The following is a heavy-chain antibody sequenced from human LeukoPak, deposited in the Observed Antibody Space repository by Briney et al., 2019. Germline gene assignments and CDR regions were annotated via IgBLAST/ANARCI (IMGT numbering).Heavy chain of an antibody. CDR3: AKESAYDFWSGYSDY. D-gene: IGHD3-3*01. V-gene: IGHV3-30*02. J-gene: IGHJ4*02. CDR1: GFTFSSYG. CDR2: IRYDGSNK. Sequence: GGSLRLSCAASGFTFSSYGMHWVRQAPGKGLEWVAFIRYDGSNKYYADSVKGRFTISRDNSKNTLYLQMNSLRAEDTAVYYCAKESAYDFWSGYSDYWGQGTLVTVSS.